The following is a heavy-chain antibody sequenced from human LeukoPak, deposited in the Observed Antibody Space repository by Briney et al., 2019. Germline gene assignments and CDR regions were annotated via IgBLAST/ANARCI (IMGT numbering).Heavy chain of an antibody. CDR2: INHGGIT. CDR1: GGSFSGYY. D-gene: IGHD2-2*01. V-gene: IGHV4-34*01. Sequence: SETLSLTCAVYGGSFSGYYWSWIRQPPGKGLEYIGEINHGGITTYSPSLKSRVTISVDTSKNQFSLKVTSVTAADTAVYYRARRLTSTVWMGGMDVWGRGTTVTVSS. J-gene: IGHJ6*04. CDR3: ARRLTSTVWMGGMDV.